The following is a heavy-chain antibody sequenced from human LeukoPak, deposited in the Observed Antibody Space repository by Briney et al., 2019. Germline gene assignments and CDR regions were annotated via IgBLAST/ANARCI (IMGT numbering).Heavy chain of an antibody. CDR1: GGPLSGFD. D-gene: IGHD6-19*01. J-gene: IGHJ5*02. Sequence: SETLSLTCTVSGGPLSGFDWSWIRQSPRLGLEWIGLTYSDGSTMYNPSLTSRVTISVDTSKNQISLRLTSVTAADTAIYYCARDGVALPGSDNWFDPLGQGTLVTVSS. V-gene: IGHV4-59*01. CDR3: ARDGVALPGSDNWFDP. CDR2: TYSDGST.